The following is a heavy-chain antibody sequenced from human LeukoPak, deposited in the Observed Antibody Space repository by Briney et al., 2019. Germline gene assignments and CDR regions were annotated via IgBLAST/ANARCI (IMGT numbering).Heavy chain of an antibody. CDR3: AIGESRTPYSFDY. J-gene: IGHJ4*02. CDR1: GYTFTSYD. V-gene: IGHV1-69*05. D-gene: IGHD3-10*01. CDR2: VIPLFGTA. Sequence: SVKVSCKASGYTFTSYDINWLRQPPGQGLEWMGGVIPLFGTANYAQKFQGRVTITTDDSTSSAYMDLSSLRSEDTAVYYCAIGESRTPYSFDYWGQRTLVTVSS.